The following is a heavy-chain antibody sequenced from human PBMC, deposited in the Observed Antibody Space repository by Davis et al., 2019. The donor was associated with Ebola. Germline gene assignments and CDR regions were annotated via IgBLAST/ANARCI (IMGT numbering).Heavy chain of an antibody. J-gene: IGHJ6*02. V-gene: IGHV3-21*01. Sequence: GESLKISCAASGFTFSSYAMSWVRQAPGKGLEWVSAISGSSSYTNYADSVKGRFTISRDNAKNSLYLQMNNLRAEDTAVYYCARGPKGVVTARDYYYGMDVWGQGTTVTVSS. CDR2: ISGSSSYT. D-gene: IGHD3-3*01. CDR3: ARGPKGVVTARDYYYGMDV. CDR1: GFTFSSYA.